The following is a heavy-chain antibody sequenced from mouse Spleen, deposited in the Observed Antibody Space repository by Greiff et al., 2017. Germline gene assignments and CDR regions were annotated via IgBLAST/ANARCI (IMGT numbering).Heavy chain of an antibody. V-gene: IGHV2-2*01. CDR2: IWSGGGT. J-gene: IGHJ4*01. CDR1: GFSLTSYG. Sequence: QVQLQQSGPGLVQPSQSLSITCTVSGFSLTSYGVHWVRQSPGKGLEWLGVIWSGGGTDYNAAFISRLSISKDNSKSQVFFKMNSLQADDTAIYYCSRWLRRRYAMDYWGQGTSVTVSS. D-gene: IGHD2-2*01. CDR3: SRWLRRRYAMDY.